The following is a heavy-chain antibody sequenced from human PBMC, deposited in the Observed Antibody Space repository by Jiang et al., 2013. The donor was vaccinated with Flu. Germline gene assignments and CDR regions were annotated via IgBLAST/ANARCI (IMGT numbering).Heavy chain of an antibody. V-gene: IGHV4-30-4*01. CDR3: ARVSRELLWFGEQIPNWFDP. CDR2: IYYSGST. D-gene: IGHD3-10*01. Sequence: CTVSVAPSAVVITTGVGSASPHGKGLEWIGYIYYSGSTYYNPSLKSRVTISVDTSKNQFSLKLSSVTAADTAVYYCARVSRELLWFGEQIPNWFDPWGQGTLVTVSS. J-gene: IGHJ5*02. CDR1: VAPSAVVITT.